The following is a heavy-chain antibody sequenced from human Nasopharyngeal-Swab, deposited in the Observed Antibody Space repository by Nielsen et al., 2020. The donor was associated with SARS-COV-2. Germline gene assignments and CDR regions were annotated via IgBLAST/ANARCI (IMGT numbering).Heavy chain of an antibody. J-gene: IGHJ5*02. Sequence: VSAKVSCKVSGYTLTELSMHWVRQAPGKGLEWMGGFDPEDGETIYAQKFQGRVTMTEDTSTDTAYMELSSLRSEDTAVYYCATDLQNTGDWFDPWGQGTLVTVSS. D-gene: IGHD2/OR15-2a*01. CDR3: ATDLQNTGDWFDP. CDR1: GYTLTELS. CDR2: FDPEDGET. V-gene: IGHV1-24*01.